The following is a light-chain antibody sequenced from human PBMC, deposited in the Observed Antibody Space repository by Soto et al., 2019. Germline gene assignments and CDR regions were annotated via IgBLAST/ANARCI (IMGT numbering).Light chain of an antibody. CDR3: QQVNVYPST. CDR1: QNISSY. V-gene: IGKV1-39*01. J-gene: IGKJ4*01. CDR2: DAS. Sequence: DIQMTQSPSSLSASVGDRVTIPCRASQNISSYLNWYQQKPGKAPNLLIYDASTLHSGVPSRFSGGGSGTDFTLTISSLQPEDFATYYCQQVNVYPSTFGGGTKVDIK.